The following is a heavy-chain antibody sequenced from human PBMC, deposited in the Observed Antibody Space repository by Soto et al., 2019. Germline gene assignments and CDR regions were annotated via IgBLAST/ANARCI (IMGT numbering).Heavy chain of an antibody. V-gene: IGHV1-8*01. Sequence: ASVEVSCKASGYTFTSYDINWVRQATGQVLEWMGLMNPNSGNTVYAQKFQGRVTITRNTSISTAYMELSSLRSEDTAVYYCARALIDGVWFGEFPYYYYYGMNVGGQGTAVTVSS. J-gene: IGHJ6*01. CDR3: ARALIDGVWFGEFPYYYYYGMNV. CDR2: MNPNSGNT. CDR1: GYTFTSYD. D-gene: IGHD3-10*01.